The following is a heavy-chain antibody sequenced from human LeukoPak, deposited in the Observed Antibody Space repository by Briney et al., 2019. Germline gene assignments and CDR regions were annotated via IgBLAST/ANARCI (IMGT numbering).Heavy chain of an antibody. J-gene: IGHJ3*02. CDR1: GFTFSSYW. Sequence: GGSLRLSCAASGFTFSSYWMHWVRQAPGKGLVWVSGIDTAGDTYFPGSVQGRFTISRENAKNSFYLQMNSLRAGDTAVYYCSRRGAGYDDAFDIWGQGTMVTVSS. CDR3: SRRGAGYDDAFDI. CDR2: IDTAGDT. D-gene: IGHD3-16*01. V-gene: IGHV3-13*01.